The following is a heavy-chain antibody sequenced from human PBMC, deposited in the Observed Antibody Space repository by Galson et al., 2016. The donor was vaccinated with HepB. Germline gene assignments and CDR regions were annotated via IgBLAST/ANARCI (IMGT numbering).Heavy chain of an antibody. V-gene: IGHV3-33*01. Sequence: SLRLSCAASGFTFSSYGMHWVRQAPGKGLEWVAIVWFDGRNEYYADSVKGRFTISRDNSKNSLILQMNSLRVEGTAVYYCARPRRPYSDSFRYYYYYGSDVWGKGATVTVSS. CDR2: VWFDGRNE. CDR1: GFTFSSYG. D-gene: IGHD4-11*01. J-gene: IGHJ6*04. CDR3: ARPRRPYSDSFRYYYYYGSDV.